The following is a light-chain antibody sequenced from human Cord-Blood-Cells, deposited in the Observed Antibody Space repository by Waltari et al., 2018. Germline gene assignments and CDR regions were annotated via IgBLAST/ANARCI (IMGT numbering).Light chain of an antibody. CDR3: QQYNNWPPFT. CDR2: GAS. V-gene: IGKV3-15*01. J-gene: IGKJ3*01. CDR1: QSVSSN. Sequence: EIVMTQSPATLSVSPGARATLSCRASQSVSSNLAWYQQKPGQAPRLLIYGASTRATGIPARFIGSGSGTEFTLAISSLQSEDFAVYYCQQYNNWPPFTFGPGTTVDIK.